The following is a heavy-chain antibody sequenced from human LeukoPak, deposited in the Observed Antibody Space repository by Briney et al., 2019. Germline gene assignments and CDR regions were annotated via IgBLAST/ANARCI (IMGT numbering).Heavy chain of an antibody. CDR1: GFMFSRLG. D-gene: IGHD3-16*01. V-gene: IGHV3-30*02. CDR3: AKEGDQFRGYLDA. J-gene: IGHJ6*03. Sequence: PGGSLRLSCAASGFMFSRLGMQWVRQAPGEGLEWVAMIWHDGSVEEYADSVKGRFTISRDNSQNTLYLQMNSLREDDTAVYYCAKEGDQFRGYLDAWGKGTTVTVSS. CDR2: IWHDGSVE.